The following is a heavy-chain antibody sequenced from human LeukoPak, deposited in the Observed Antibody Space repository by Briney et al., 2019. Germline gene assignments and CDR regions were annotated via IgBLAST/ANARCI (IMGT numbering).Heavy chain of an antibody. Sequence: GASVKVSCKASGYTFTGYYMHWVRQAPGQGLEWMGRINPNSGGTNYAQKFQGRVTVTSDTSISTAYMELSRLRSDDTAVYYCARYYYDSSGYNFDYWGQGTLVTVSS. CDR1: GYTFTGYY. CDR2: INPNSGGT. D-gene: IGHD3-22*01. J-gene: IGHJ4*02. V-gene: IGHV1-2*06. CDR3: ARYYYDSSGYNFDY.